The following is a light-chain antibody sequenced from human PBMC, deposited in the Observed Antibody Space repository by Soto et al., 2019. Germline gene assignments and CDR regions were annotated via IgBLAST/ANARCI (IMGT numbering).Light chain of an antibody. J-gene: IGLJ1*01. CDR3: QSYDSSLSGYV. V-gene: IGLV1-40*01. CDR1: SSNIGAGYP. CDR2: GNT. Sequence: QSVLTQPPSVSGAPGQRITISCTGSSSNIGAGYPVHWYQQLPGTAPKLLIFGNTIRPSGVPDRXSGXXSGLAITGLQAEDEADYYCQSYDSSLSGYVFGTGTKVTVL.